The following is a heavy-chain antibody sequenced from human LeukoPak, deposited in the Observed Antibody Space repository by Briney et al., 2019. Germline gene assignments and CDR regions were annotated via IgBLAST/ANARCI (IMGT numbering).Heavy chain of an antibody. CDR1: GGSISSSSYY. Sequence: PSETLSLTCTVSGGSISSSSYYWGWIRQPPGKGLEWIGSIYYSGSTYYPPSLKSRVTISVDTSKNQFSLKLNSVTAADTAVYYCASSDYYWFDPWGQGTLVTVSS. CDR3: ASSDYYWFDP. CDR2: IYYSGST. D-gene: IGHD4-17*01. J-gene: IGHJ5*02. V-gene: IGHV4-39*01.